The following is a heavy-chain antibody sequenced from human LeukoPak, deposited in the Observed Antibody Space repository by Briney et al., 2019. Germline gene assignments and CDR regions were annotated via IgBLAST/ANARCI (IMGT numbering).Heavy chain of an antibody. CDR3: ARDHHVLDALDI. Sequence: SQTLSLTCTVSGGSISSGSYYWSWVRQPAGRGLEWIGRIYTSGSTNYNPSLKSRVTISVDTSKNQFSLKLSSVTAADTAVYYCARDHHVLDALDIWGQGTMVTVSS. J-gene: IGHJ3*02. V-gene: IGHV4-61*02. CDR2: IYTSGST. D-gene: IGHD3-16*01. CDR1: GGSISSGSYY.